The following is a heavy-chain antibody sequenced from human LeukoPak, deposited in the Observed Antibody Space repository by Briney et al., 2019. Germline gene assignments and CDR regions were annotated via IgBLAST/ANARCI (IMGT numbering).Heavy chain of an antibody. CDR2: IIPIFGTA. V-gene: IGHV1-69*05. Sequence: SVKVSCKASRYTFTGYYMHWVRQAPGQGLEWMGGIIPIFGTANYAQKFQGRVTINTDESTSTAYMELSSLRSEDTAVYYCARIRRNCSGGSCYTLDYWGQGTLVTVSS. CDR3: ARIRRNCSGGSCYTLDY. CDR1: RYTFTGYY. J-gene: IGHJ4*02. D-gene: IGHD2-15*01.